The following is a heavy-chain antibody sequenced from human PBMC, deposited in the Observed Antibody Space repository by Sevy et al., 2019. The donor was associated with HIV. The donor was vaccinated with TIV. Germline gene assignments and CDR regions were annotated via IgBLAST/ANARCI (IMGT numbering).Heavy chain of an antibody. Sequence: GGSLRLSCAASGFTFSNAWMSWVRQAPGKGLEWVGRIKSKTDGGTTDYAAPVKGRFTISRDDSKNTLYLQMNSLKTADTAVYYCTTESRFFDSSGYWGFDYWGQGTLVTVSS. CDR3: TTESRFFDSSGYWGFDY. D-gene: IGHD3-22*01. V-gene: IGHV3-15*01. J-gene: IGHJ4*02. CDR2: IKSKTDGGTT. CDR1: GFTFSNAW.